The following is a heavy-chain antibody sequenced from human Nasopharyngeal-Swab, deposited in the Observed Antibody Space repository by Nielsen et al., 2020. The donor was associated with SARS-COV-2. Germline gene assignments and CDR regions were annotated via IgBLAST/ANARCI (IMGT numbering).Heavy chain of an antibody. Sequence: GRSLRLSCAASGFTFSSYAMHWVRQAPGKGLEWVAVISYDGSNKYYADSVKGRFTISRDNSKNTLYLQMNSLRAEDTAVYYCARDRGGSYSFLFDYWGQGTLVTVSS. CDR1: GFTFSSYA. CDR2: ISYDGSNK. J-gene: IGHJ4*02. V-gene: IGHV3-30*04. CDR3: ARDRGGSYSFLFDY. D-gene: IGHD1-26*01.